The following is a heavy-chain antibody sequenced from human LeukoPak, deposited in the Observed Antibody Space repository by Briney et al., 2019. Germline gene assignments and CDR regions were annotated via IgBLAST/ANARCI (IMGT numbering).Heavy chain of an antibody. CDR2: INHSGST. J-gene: IGHJ4*02. V-gene: IGHV4-34*01. CDR3: ATTNRSGWYYFDY. D-gene: IGHD6-19*01. Sequence: SETLSLTCAVYGGSFSGYYWSWIRQPPGKGLEWIGEINHSGSTNYNPSLKSRVTISVDTSKNQFSLKLSSVTAADTAVYYCATTNRSGWYYFDYWGQGTLVTVSS. CDR1: GGSFSGYY.